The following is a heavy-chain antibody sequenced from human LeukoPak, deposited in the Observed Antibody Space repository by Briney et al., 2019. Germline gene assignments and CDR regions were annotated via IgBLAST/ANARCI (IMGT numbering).Heavy chain of an antibody. CDR3: ARGQGYESYYYMDV. D-gene: IGHD2-2*01. CDR2: ISFDGVNT. Sequence: GGSLRLSCAASGFTFSTYAIHWVRQAPGKGLEWVAVISFDGVNTFYADSVKGRFTISRDNSNNTVYLQTNNLRPEDTAVFYCARGQGYESYYYMDVWGKGTTVSVSS. CDR1: GFTFSTYA. V-gene: IGHV3-30*04. J-gene: IGHJ6*03.